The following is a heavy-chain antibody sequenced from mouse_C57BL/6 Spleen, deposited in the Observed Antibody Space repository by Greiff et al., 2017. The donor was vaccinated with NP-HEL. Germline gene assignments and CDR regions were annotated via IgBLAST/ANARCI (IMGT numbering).Heavy chain of an antibody. D-gene: IGHD1-1*01. CDR3: AREYYYDYAMDY. CDR1: GYSITSGYY. Sequence: DVKLQESGPGLVKPSQSLSLTCSVTGYSITSGYYWNWIRQFPGNKLEWMGYISYDGSNNYNPSLKNRTAITRDTSKNQFFLKLNSVTTEDTATYYCAREYYYDYAMDYWGQGTSVTVSS. CDR2: ISYDGSN. J-gene: IGHJ4*01. V-gene: IGHV3-6*01.